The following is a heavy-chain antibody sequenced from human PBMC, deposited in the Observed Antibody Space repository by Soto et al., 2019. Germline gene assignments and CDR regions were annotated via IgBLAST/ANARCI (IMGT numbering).Heavy chain of an antibody. V-gene: IGHV3-23*01. D-gene: IGHD3-10*01. Sequence: EVQLLESGGGLVQPGGSLRLSCAASGFTFSSYAMSWVRQAPGKGLEWVSAISGSGGSTYYADSVKGRFTISRDNSKNTLYRQMNSLRAEDTAVYYCAKDRVGEGWFDPWGQGTLVTVSS. CDR1: GFTFSSYA. J-gene: IGHJ5*02. CDR3: AKDRVGEGWFDP. CDR2: ISGSGGST.